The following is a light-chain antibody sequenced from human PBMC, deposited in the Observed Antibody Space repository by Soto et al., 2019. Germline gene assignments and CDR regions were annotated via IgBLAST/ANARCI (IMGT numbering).Light chain of an antibody. CDR2: DAP. J-gene: IGKJ5*01. CDR1: QSVSTY. Sequence: EIVLTQSPATLSLSPGERATFSCRASQSVSTYLAWYQQKPCQAPRLLIYDAPKRATGIPARFSGSGSGTDFTLTISRLEHGDFAVYYCHQRSNWPPITFGQGTRLEIK. CDR3: HQRSNWPPIT. V-gene: IGKV3-11*01.